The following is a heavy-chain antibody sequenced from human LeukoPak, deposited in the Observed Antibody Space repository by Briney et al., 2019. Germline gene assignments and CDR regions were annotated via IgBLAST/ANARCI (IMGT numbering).Heavy chain of an antibody. Sequence: PGGSLRLSCTASGFTFSSTGMHWVRQAPGKGLEWVSTISGRRDSTSYADSVKGRFTISRDNSKNTLYLQMNSLRAEDTAVYYCAKDPNFYYCMDVWGKGTTVTISS. CDR2: ISGRRDST. J-gene: IGHJ6*03. CDR1: GFTFSSTG. V-gene: IGHV3-23*01. CDR3: AKDPNFYYCMDV.